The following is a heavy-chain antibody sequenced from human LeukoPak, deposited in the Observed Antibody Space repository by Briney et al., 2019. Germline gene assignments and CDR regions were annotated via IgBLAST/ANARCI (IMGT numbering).Heavy chain of an antibody. CDR3: AHGSMYQLDY. V-gene: IGHV3-7*03. Sequence: GGSLRLSCAASGFTFSTYWMSWVRQAPGKGLEWVANIKQDGSEKFYVDSVKGRFTISRDNAKYTLYLQMNSLRAEDTAVYYCAHGSMYQLDYWGQGTLVTVSS. CDR2: IKQDGSEK. CDR1: GFTFSTYW. J-gene: IGHJ4*02. D-gene: IGHD2-2*01.